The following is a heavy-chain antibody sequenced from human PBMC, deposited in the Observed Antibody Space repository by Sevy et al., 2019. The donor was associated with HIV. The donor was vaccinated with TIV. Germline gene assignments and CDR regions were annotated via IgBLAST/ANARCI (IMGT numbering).Heavy chain of an antibody. CDR3: ARTTVTTLSSARNNWFDP. Sequence: SETLSLTCTVSGDSINNGDYYWSWIRQHPGKGLEWIGKIYYTGTTYYNPSLKSRLRISVERYENILSLSLRSVTAADTAVYYCARTTVTTLSSARNNWFDPWGQGTLVTVSS. D-gene: IGHD4-4*01. CDR1: GDSINNGDYY. J-gene: IGHJ5*02. CDR2: IYYTGTT. V-gene: IGHV4-31*03.